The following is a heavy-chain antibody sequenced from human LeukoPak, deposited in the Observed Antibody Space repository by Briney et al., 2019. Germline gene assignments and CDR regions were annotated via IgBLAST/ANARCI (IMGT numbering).Heavy chain of an antibody. CDR3: ARSGYSGYADAFDI. V-gene: IGHV3-13*01. D-gene: IGHD5-12*01. CDR2: IGTAGDT. J-gene: IGHJ3*02. CDR1: GCTFSSYD. Sequence: PGGSLRLSCAASGCTFSSYDMHWVRQPTGNGLEWVSAIGTAGDTYYLGSVKGRFIISRENAKNSLYLQMNSLRAGDTAVYYCARSGYSGYADAFDIWGQGTMVTVSS.